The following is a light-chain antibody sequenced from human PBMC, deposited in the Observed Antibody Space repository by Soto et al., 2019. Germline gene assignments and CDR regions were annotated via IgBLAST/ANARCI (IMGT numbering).Light chain of an antibody. CDR3: MQGTYWPPWT. V-gene: IGKV2-30*02. J-gene: IGKJ1*01. CDR2: QVS. CDR1: EILVHSSGNTY. Sequence: DVVMTQSPLSLPVTLVQPSSISFISSEILVHSSGNTYLNWFLQRPGHSPRRLIYQVSNRDSGVPDRFSGSGSGIDFTLKISRVEADDVGVYYCMQGTYWPPWTFGQGTKVDIK.